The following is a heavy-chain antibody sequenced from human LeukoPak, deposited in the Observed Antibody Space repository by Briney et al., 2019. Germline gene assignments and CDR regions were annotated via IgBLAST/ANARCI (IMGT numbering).Heavy chain of an antibody. V-gene: IGHV4-61*01. CDR2: IYYSGST. D-gene: IGHD3-10*01. CDR1: GGSVSSGSYY. Sequence: SETLSLTCTVSGGSVSSGSYYWSWIRQPPGTGLEWIGYIYYSGSTNYNPSLKSRVTISVDTSKNQFSLKLSSVTAADTAVYYCASWGMVRGVTYQDYWGQGTLVTVSS. J-gene: IGHJ4*02. CDR3: ASWGMVRGVTYQDY.